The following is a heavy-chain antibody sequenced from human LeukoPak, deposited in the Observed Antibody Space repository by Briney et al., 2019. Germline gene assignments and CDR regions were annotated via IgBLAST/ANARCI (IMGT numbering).Heavy chain of an antibody. D-gene: IGHD3-10*01. CDR1: GFTFISYG. CDR3: ARDHGSGSYFSHCDY. V-gene: IGHV3-33*01. CDR2: IWYDGSNK. Sequence: HPGGSLRLSCAASGFTFISYGIHWVRQAPDKGLEGVAVIWYDGSNKYYADSVKGRFTISRDNSKNTLYLQMNSLRAEDTAVYYCARDHGSGSYFSHCDYWGQGTLVTVSS. J-gene: IGHJ4*02.